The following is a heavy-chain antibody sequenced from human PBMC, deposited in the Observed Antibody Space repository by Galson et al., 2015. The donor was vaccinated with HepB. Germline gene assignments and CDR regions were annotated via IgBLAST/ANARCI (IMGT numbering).Heavy chain of an antibody. J-gene: IGHJ3*02. V-gene: IGHV3-9*01. Sequence: SLRLSCAASGFTFDDYAMHWVRQAPGKGLEWVSGISWNSGSIGYADSVKGRFTISRDNAKNSLYLQMNSLRAEDTALYYCAKGGDPGAFDIWGQGTMVTVSS. CDR1: GFTFDDYA. D-gene: IGHD3-10*01. CDR3: AKGGDPGAFDI. CDR2: ISWNSGSI.